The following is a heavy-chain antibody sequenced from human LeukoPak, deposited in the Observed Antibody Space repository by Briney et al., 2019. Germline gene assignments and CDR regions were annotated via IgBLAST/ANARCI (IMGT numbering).Heavy chain of an antibody. V-gene: IGHV1-18*01. J-gene: IGHJ4*02. CDR2: ISAYNGNT. CDR3: ARDLERYCSSTSCHPGDY. D-gene: IGHD2-2*01. CDR1: GYTFTSYG. Sequence: ASVKVSCKASGYTFTSYGISWVRQAPGQGREWMGWISAYNGNTNYAQKLQGRVTMTTDTSTSTAYMELRSLRSDDTAVYCCARDLERYCSSTSCHPGDYWGQGTLVTVSS.